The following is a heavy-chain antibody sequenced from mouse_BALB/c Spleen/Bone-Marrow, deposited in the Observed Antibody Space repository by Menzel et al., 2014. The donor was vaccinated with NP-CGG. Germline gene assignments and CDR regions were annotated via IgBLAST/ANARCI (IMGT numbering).Heavy chain of an antibody. Sequence: EVMLVESGAELVKPGASVKLSCTASGFNIKDTYMHWVKQRPEQGLEWIGRIDPANGNTKYDPKFQGKATITAGTSSNTAYLQLSSLTSEDTAVYYCARWGITTGFAYWGQGTLVTVSA. CDR2: IDPANGNT. CDR3: ARWGITTGFAY. J-gene: IGHJ3*01. D-gene: IGHD2-4*01. V-gene: IGHV14-3*02. CDR1: GFNIKDTY.